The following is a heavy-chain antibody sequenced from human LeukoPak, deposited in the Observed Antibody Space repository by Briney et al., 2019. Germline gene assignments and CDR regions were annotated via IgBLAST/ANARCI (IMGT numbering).Heavy chain of an antibody. Sequence: SETLSLTCTVSGGSISSYYWSWTRQPPGKGLEWIGYIYYSGSTNYNPSLKSRVTISVDTSKNQFSLKLSSVTAADTAVYYCARVLRGVAVAGFDYWGQGTLVTVSS. J-gene: IGHJ4*02. CDR3: ARVLRGVAVAGFDY. CDR2: IYYSGST. V-gene: IGHV4-59*01. D-gene: IGHD6-19*01. CDR1: GGSISSYY.